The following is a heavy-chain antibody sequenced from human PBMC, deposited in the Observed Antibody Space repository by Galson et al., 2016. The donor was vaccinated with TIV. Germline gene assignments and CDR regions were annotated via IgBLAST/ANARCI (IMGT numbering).Heavy chain of an antibody. J-gene: IGHJ4*02. CDR3: ARLTPCGGDCYSFAR. CDR1: GGTLSNDP. CDR2: IIPMAGIS. V-gene: IGHV1-69*10. Sequence: SVKVSCKASGGTLSNDPITWVRQAPGQGLEWMGGIIPMAGISDNSQKFQGRVSITADVSTNTVYMELSSLRSEDTAVFYCARLTPCGGDCYSFARWGQGTLVTVSS. D-gene: IGHD2-21*02.